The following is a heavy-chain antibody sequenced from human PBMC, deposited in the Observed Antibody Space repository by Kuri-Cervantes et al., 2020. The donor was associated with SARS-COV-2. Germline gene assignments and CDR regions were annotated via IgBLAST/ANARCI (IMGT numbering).Heavy chain of an antibody. CDR2: IYPGDSDT. D-gene: IGHD4-17*01. V-gene: IGHV5-51*01. CDR1: GCSFTNYW. Sequence: GGSLRLSCKGSGCSFTNYWIAWVRQMPGKGLEWMGIIYPGDSDTKYSPSFQGQVTISADKSISTAFLQWSSLKASDTAMYYCARRAYGEQVDYYYMDVWGKGTTVTVSS. J-gene: IGHJ6*03. CDR3: ARRAYGEQVDYYYMDV.